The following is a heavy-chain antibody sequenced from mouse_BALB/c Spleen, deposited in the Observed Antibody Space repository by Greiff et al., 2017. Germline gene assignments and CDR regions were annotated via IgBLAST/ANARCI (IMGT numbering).Heavy chain of an antibody. Sequence: EVQLQQSGPELVKPGASVKMSCKASGYTFTSYVMHWVKQKPGQGLEWIGYINPYNDGTKYNEKFKGKATLTSDKSSSTAYMELSSLTSEDSAVYYCARGATTVVALYAMDYWGQGTSVTVSS. CDR3: ARGATTVVALYAMDY. V-gene: IGHV1-14*01. J-gene: IGHJ4*01. D-gene: IGHD1-1*01. CDR2: INPYNDGT. CDR1: GYTFTSYV.